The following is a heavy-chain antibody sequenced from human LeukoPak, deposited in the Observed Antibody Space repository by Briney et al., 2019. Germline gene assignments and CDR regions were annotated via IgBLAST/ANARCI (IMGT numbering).Heavy chain of an antibody. CDR2: ISNDVSIT. CDR3: VRIKYSGGWLGPDF. J-gene: IGHJ4*02. CDR1: GFTFSSYW. D-gene: IGHD6-19*01. V-gene: IGHV3-74*01. Sequence: LTGGSLRLSCAASGFTFSSYWMHWVRQAPGKGLVWVSRISNDVSITTYADSVKGRFTISRDNAKNTLYLQMNSLRAEDTAVYYCVRIKYSGGWLGPDFWGQGTLVTVST.